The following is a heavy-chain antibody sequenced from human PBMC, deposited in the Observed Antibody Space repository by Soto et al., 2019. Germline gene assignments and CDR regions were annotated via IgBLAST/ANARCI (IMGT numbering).Heavy chain of an antibody. V-gene: IGHV3-30-3*01. J-gene: IGHJ4*02. CDR3: ARDITRHIMITFGRDTFDS. D-gene: IGHD3-16*01. Sequence: PGGSLRLSCAASGFTFSSYAMHWVRQAPGKGLEWVAVISYDGSNKYYADSVKGRFTISRDNSKNTLYLQMNSLRAEETAVYYCARDITRHIMITFGRDTFDSWGQGTLVTVSS. CDR2: ISYDGSNK. CDR1: GFTFSSYA.